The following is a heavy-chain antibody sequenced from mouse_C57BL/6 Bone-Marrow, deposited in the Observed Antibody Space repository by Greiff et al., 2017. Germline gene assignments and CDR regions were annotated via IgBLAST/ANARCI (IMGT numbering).Heavy chain of an antibody. CDR2: FYPGDGGT. V-gene: IGHV1-82*01. Sequence: QVQLQQSGPELVKPGASVKISCKASGYAFSSSWMNWVKQRPGKGLEWIGRFYPGDGGTNYNGKFKGKATLTADKSSSTAYMQLSSLTSEDSAVYFCERSMIRNYLDYRGQGNTQTVSS. CDR1: GYAFSSSW. J-gene: IGHJ2*01. D-gene: IGHD2-4*01. CDR3: ERSMIRNYLDY.